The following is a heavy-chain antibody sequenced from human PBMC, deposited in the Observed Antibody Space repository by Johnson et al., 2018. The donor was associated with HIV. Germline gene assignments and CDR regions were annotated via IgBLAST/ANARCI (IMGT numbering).Heavy chain of an antibody. CDR2: ISYDGSNK. CDR3: ARARAVVIARPDAFDI. J-gene: IGHJ3*02. CDR1: GFTFSSYA. D-gene: IGHD2-21*01. V-gene: IGHV3-30-3*01. Sequence: QVQLVESGGGVVQPGRSLRLSCAASGFTFSSYAMHWVRQAPGKGLEWVAVISYDGSNKYYADSVKGRFTISSANSKNTLYLQMNSLRAEDTAGYYCARARAVVIARPDAFDIWGQGTMVTVSS.